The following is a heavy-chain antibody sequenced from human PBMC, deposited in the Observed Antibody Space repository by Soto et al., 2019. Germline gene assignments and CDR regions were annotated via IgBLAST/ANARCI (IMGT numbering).Heavy chain of an antibody. J-gene: IGHJ6*02. CDR2: IYPGDSDT. D-gene: IGHD4-4*01. Sequence: XESLKLSWQCSGYSFTSYLIGSMRQMPGKGLEWMGIIYPGDSDTRYSPSFQGQVTISADKSISTAYLQWSSLKASDTAMYYCARHGRDMNTVTTDYYYGMDVWGQGTTVTVSS. CDR1: GYSFTSYL. CDR3: ARHGRDMNTVTTDYYYGMDV. V-gene: IGHV5-51*01.